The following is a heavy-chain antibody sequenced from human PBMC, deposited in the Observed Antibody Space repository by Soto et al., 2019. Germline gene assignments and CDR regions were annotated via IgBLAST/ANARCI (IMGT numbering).Heavy chain of an antibody. CDR2: ISSSGSTI. CDR3: ARVSSWDTSSLVYYGMDV. CDR1: GFTFSSYE. V-gene: IGHV3-48*03. J-gene: IGHJ6*02. D-gene: IGHD6-13*01. Sequence: PGGSLRLSCAASGFTFSSYEMNWVRQAPGKGLEWVSYISSSGSTIYYADSVKGRFTISRDNAKNSLDLQMNSLRAEDTAVYYCARVSSWDTSSLVYYGMDVWGQGTTVTVSS.